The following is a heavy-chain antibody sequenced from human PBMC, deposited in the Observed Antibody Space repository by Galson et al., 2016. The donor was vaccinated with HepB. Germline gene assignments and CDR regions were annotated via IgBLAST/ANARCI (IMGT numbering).Heavy chain of an antibody. CDR3: AKELLSFRHPAVGYFDY. V-gene: IGHV3-30*18. CDR1: GFTFSAYG. Sequence: SLRLSCAASGFTFSAYGMHWVRQAPGKGLEWVALISFDGTNTYFADSVKGRFTISRDNSKNPLYLQMNSLRAEERAVYFCAKELLSFRHPAVGYFDYWGQGTLVTVSS. D-gene: IGHD1-26*01. CDR2: ISFDGTNT. J-gene: IGHJ4*02.